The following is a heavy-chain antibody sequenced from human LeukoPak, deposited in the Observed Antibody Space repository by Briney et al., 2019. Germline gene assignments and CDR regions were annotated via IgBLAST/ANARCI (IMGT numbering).Heavy chain of an antibody. V-gene: IGHV4-39*07. J-gene: IGHJ4*02. CDR3: ALVGATLLSNY. Sequence: SETLSLTCTVSGGSISSSSYYWGWIRQPPGKGLEWIGSIYYSGSTYYNPSLKSRVTISVDTSKNQFSLKLSSVTAADTAVYYCALVGATLLSNYWGQGTLVTISS. CDR1: GGSISSSSYY. D-gene: IGHD1-26*01. CDR2: IYYSGST.